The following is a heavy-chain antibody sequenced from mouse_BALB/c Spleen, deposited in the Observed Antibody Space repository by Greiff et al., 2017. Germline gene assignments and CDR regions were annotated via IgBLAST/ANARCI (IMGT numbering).Heavy chain of an antibody. CDR2: INPYYGST. D-gene: IGHD2-14*01. CDR1: GYSFTDYI. CDR3: ARIGYDRVYAMDY. J-gene: IGHJ4*01. V-gene: IGHV1-39*01. Sequence: VQLKQTGPELVKPGASVKISCKASGYSFTDYIMLWVKQSHGKSLEWIGNINPYYGSTSYNLKFKGKATLTVDKSSSTAYMQLNSLTSEDSAVYYCARIGYDRVYAMDYWGQGTSVTVSS.